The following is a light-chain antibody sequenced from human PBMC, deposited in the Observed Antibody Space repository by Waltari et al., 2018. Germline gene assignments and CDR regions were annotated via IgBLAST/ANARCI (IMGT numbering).Light chain of an antibody. CDR2: EDT. J-gene: IGLJ2*01. CDR1: SSDVATYNL. V-gene: IGLV2-23*01. CDR3: CSYAGNKIMI. Sequence: QSALTQPASVSGSPGQSITISCTGTSSDVATYNLVSWYQQHPGKAPRLMIYEDTERPSGFSNRVSGSKSGNTASLTISGLQAEDGADYYCCSYAGNKIMIFGGGTKLTVL.